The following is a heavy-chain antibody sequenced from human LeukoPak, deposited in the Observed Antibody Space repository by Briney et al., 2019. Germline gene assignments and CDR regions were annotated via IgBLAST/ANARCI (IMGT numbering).Heavy chain of an antibody. V-gene: IGHV3-21*01. Sequence: PGGSLRLSCAASGFTFSSYSMNWVRHAPGKGLEWVSSISSSSIYIYYADSVKGRFTISRDNAKNSLYLQMNSLRAEDTAVYYCARDMIGVVTATHFDYWGQGTLVTVSS. CDR2: ISSSSIYI. CDR3: ARDMIGVVTATHFDY. J-gene: IGHJ4*02. CDR1: GFTFSSYS. D-gene: IGHD2-21*02.